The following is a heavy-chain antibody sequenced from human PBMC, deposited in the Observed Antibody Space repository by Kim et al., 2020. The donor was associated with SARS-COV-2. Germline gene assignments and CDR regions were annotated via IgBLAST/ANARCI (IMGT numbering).Heavy chain of an antibody. V-gene: IGHV4-39*01. D-gene: IGHD2-15*01. CDR3: GRLLGFYSGANCFGYF. J-gene: IGHJ2*01. Sequence: SETLSLTCTVSGYSISSCSYSWGWLRQSQGRELEWIATNNDSGNKCYNSSSKSRVTISEDTSNNQFSLNQTSVIADDTPDYFCGRLLGFYSGANCFGYF. CDR1: GYSISSCSYS. CDR2: NNDSGNK.